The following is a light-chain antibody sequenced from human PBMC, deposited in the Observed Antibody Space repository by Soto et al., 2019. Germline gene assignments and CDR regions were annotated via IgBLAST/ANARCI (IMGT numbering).Light chain of an antibody. Sequence: DIVMTQSPDSLAVSLGERATINCKSSQSVLFSSNNKNYLDWYQHKPGQPPKLHIYWASTRESGVPDRFSGSGSGTDFTLTISSLQAEDVAVYYCQQYYSTLWTFGQGTKVEIK. CDR1: QSVLFSSNNKNY. J-gene: IGKJ1*01. CDR2: WAS. CDR3: QQYYSTLWT. V-gene: IGKV4-1*01.